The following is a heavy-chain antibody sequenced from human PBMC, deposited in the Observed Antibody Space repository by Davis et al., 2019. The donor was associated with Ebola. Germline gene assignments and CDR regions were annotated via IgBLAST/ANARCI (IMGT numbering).Heavy chain of an antibody. CDR3: ARWGYYDFWSGYYTSYYYYGMDV. CDR2: ISTSSSYI. CDR1: GFTFSTYT. V-gene: IGHV3-21*01. Sequence: GGSLRLSCAASGFTFSTYTMNWVRQAPGKGLEWVSSISTSSSYIYYADSVKGRFTISRDNSKNTLYLQMGSLRAEDMAVYYCARWGYYDFWSGYYTSYYYYGMDVWGQGTTVTVSS. D-gene: IGHD3-3*01. J-gene: IGHJ6*02.